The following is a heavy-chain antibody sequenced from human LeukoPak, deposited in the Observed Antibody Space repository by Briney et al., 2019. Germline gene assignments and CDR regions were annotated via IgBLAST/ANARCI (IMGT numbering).Heavy chain of an antibody. CDR3: ARDGRGTSSSWSFDY. J-gene: IGHJ4*02. V-gene: IGHV4-59*01. CDR1: GGSISGYY. D-gene: IGHD6-13*01. CDR2: IYYGGST. Sequence: SETLSLTCTVSGGSISGYYWSWIRQPPRKGLEWIGNIYYGGSTNYNPSLKSRVTISLDTSKKQFSLKLSSVTAADTAVYFCARDGRGTSSSWSFDYWGQGTPITVSS.